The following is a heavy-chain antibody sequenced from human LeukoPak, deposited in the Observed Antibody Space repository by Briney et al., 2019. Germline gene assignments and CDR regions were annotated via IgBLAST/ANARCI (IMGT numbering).Heavy chain of an antibody. V-gene: IGHV3-23*01. CDR1: GFTFSSYA. CDR2: ISVNGGTT. J-gene: IGHJ4*02. CDR3: VKGGGNVRRYFEY. Sequence: GGSLRLSCAASGFTFSSYAMTWVRQAPGKGLEWVSSISVNGGTTYYADSVKGRFTISRDSSKNTLYLQMNSLRAEDTAVYYCVKGGGNVRRYFEYWGQGSLVTVSS. D-gene: IGHD4-23*01.